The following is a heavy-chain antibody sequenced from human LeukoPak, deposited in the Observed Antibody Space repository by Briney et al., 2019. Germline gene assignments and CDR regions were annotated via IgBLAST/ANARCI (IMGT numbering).Heavy chain of an antibody. J-gene: IGHJ4*02. V-gene: IGHV3-7*05. Sequence: GGSLRLSCAASGFTFSNYSMTWVRQAPGKGLEWLANIKQDGSATYYVDSVKGRFTISRDNAKTSLYLQMNSLRAEDTAVYYCAKEGSRRELLLDNWGQGTLVTVSS. D-gene: IGHD1-7*01. CDR1: GFTFSNYS. CDR3: AKEGSRRELLLDN. CDR2: IKQDGSAT.